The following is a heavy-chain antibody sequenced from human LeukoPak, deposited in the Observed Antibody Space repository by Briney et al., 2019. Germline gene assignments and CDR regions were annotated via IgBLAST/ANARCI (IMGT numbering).Heavy chain of an antibody. D-gene: IGHD3-22*01. Sequence: PGGSLRLSCAASGFTFSSYSMNWVRQAPGKGLEWIAYISFSGATIYYAGSVRGRFTISRDNAQNSLYLQMSSLRAEDTAVYHCARGVYENSGYYSGAGARADYWGQGTLVTVSS. CDR3: ARGVYENSGYYSGAGARADY. V-gene: IGHV3-48*01. CDR2: ISFSGATI. CDR1: GFTFSSYS. J-gene: IGHJ4*02.